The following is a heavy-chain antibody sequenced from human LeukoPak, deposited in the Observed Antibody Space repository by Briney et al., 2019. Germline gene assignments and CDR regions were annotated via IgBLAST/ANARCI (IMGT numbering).Heavy chain of an antibody. D-gene: IGHD6-13*01. J-gene: IGHJ5*02. CDR2: INPSGGST. V-gene: IGHV1-46*01. Sequence: ASVKVSCTASGYTFTSYYMHWVRQAPGQGLEWMGIINPSGGSTSYAQKFQGRVTMTRDTSTSTVHMELSSLRSEDTAVYYCARDLDSSNPPQNWFDPWGQGTLVTVSS. CDR3: ARDLDSSNPPQNWFDP. CDR1: GYTFTSYY.